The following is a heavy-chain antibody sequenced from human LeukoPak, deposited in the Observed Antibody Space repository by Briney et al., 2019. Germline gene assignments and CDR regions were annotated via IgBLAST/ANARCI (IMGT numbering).Heavy chain of an antibody. V-gene: IGHV3-23*01. CDR2: ISGSGGST. D-gene: IGHD4-23*01. Sequence: GGSLRLSCAASGFAFSSYAMSWVRQAPGKGLEWVSAISGSGGSTYYADSARGRFTISRDDSKNTLYLEMSSLRAEDTAVYYCAKKSPYGGNSNWGQGTLVTVSS. CDR1: GFAFSSYA. CDR3: AKKSPYGGNSN. J-gene: IGHJ4*02.